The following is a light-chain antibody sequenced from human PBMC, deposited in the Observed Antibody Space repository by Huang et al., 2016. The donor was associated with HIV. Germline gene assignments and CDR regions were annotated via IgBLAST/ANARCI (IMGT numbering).Light chain of an antibody. CDR2: DAS. Sequence: EIVMTQSPATLSVSPGERVTLSCRASQSVRSNLAWYQQKAGQAPRLLIYDASNRATDIPARFSGSGSGTEFTLTISSLQSEDFAVYYCQYYNNWPIRYTFGQGTKLEV. CDR1: QSVRSN. J-gene: IGKJ2*01. CDR3: QYYNNWPIRYT. V-gene: IGKV3-15*01.